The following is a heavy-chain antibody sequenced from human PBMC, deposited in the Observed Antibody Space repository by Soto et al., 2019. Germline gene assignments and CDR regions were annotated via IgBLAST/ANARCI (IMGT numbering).Heavy chain of an antibody. V-gene: IGHV3-23*01. CDR3: AKVIVLGASTIEF. Sequence: GGSLRLSCAASGFTFNHYGMAWVRQAPGKGLEWVSVISGSGGTTYYADSVKGRFTISRDNSKSTVCLQMNSLRVEDTALYSCAKVIVLGASTIEFWGPGTLVTVSS. CDR1: GFTFNHYG. J-gene: IGHJ4*02. CDR2: ISGSGGTT. D-gene: IGHD6-6*01.